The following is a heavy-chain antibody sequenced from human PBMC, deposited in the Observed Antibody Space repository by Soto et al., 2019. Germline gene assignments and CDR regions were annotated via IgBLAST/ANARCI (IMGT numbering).Heavy chain of an antibody. D-gene: IGHD7-27*01. V-gene: IGHV1-46*03. CDR3: GRVGMGIDGSHY. Sequence: ASVKVSCKASGYTFASYYIHWVRQAPGQGLEWMGIINSSGGSTSYPQKFQGRVTMTTDTSTSTVYMELSSLRSEDTAVYYCGRVGMGIDGSHYWGRG. J-gene: IGHJ4*02. CDR1: GYTFASYY. CDR2: INSSGGST.